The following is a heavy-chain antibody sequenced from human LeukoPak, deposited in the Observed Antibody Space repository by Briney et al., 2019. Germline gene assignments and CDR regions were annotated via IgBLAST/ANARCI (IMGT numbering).Heavy chain of an antibody. CDR3: ARDRGGSYYGDAFDI. D-gene: IGHD1-26*01. CDR1: GYTFTGYY. J-gene: IGHJ3*02. CDR2: INPNSGGT. V-gene: IGHV1-2*02. Sequence: ASVKVSRKASGYTFTGYYMHWVRQAPGQGLEWMGWINPNSGGTNYAQKFQGRVTMTRDTSISTAYMELSRLRSDDTAVYYCARDRGGSYYGDAFDIWGQGTMVTVSS.